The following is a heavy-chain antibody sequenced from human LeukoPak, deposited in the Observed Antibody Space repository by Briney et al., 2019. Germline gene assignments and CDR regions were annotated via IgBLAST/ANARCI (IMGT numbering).Heavy chain of an antibody. CDR1: GFTFSSYG. J-gene: IGHJ3*02. V-gene: IGHV3-30*18. CDR3: ANPSGTYGPGVFDI. CDR2: ISYDGSNK. D-gene: IGHD1-26*01. Sequence: PGGSLRLSCAASGFTFSSYGMHWVRQAPGKGLEWVAVISYDGSNKYFADSVKGRFTISRDNSENKLYLQMNSLRPEDTAVYYCANPSGTYGPGVFDIWGQGTMVTVSS.